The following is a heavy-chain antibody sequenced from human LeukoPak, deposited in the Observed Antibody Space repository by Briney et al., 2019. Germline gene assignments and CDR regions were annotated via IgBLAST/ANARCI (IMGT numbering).Heavy chain of an antibody. Sequence: GRSLRLSCAASGFTFSSYGMHWVRQAPGKGLEWVAVISYDGSNKYYADSVKGRFTISRDNSKNTLYLQMNSLRAEDTAVYYCAREGLRGSSYYFDYWGQGTLVTVSS. CDR1: GFTFSSYG. CDR3: AREGLRGSSYYFDY. CDR2: ISYDGSNK. V-gene: IGHV3-30*03. D-gene: IGHD1-26*01. J-gene: IGHJ4*02.